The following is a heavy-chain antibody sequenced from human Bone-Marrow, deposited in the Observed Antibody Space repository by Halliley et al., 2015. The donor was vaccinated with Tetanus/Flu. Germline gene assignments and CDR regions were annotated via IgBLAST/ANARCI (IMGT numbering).Heavy chain of an antibody. Sequence: PIPDIANYAQKFQGRVTITAVKSTTTVYMELSSLRSEDTAVYYCATSDYVAMGTYYFYGMDVWGQGTTVTVSS. D-gene: IGHD6-19*01. V-gene: IGHV1-69*02. CDR3: ATSDYVAMGTYYFYGMDV. CDR2: PIPDIA. J-gene: IGHJ6*02.